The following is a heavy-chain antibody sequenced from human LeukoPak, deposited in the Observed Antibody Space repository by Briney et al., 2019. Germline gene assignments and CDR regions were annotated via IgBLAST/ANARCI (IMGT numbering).Heavy chain of an antibody. V-gene: IGHV4-61*08. CDR3: ARDPYYDFWSGPQNTYYYYGMDV. CDR2: IYYSGST. D-gene: IGHD3-3*01. Sequence: SETLSLTCTVSGGSFSSGGYYWSWIRQPPGKGLEWIGYIYYSGSTNYNPSLKSRVTISVDTSKNQFSLKLSSVTAADTAVYYCARDPYYDFWSGPQNTYYYYGMDVWGQGTTVTVSS. CDR1: GGSFSSGGYY. J-gene: IGHJ6*02.